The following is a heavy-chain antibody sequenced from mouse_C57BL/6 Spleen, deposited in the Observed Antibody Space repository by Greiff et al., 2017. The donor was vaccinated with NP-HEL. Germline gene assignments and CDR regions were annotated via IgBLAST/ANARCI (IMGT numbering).Heavy chain of an antibody. CDR3: TTRDGGSPDY. CDR2: IDPENGDT. D-gene: IGHD6-1*01. J-gene: IGHJ2*01. Sequence: EVQLQQSGAELVRPGASVKLSCTASGFNIKDDYMHWVKQRPEQGLEWIGWIDPENGDTEYASKFQGKATITADTSSNTAYLQLSSLTSEDTAVYYCTTRDGGSPDYWGQGTTLTVSS. CDR1: GFNIKDDY. V-gene: IGHV14-4*01.